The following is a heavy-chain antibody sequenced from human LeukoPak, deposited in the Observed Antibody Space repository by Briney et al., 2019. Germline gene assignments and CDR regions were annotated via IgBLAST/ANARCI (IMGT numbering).Heavy chain of an antibody. J-gene: IGHJ4*02. CDR2: IYTSGST. CDR1: GGSISSYY. CDR3: ARSANTRASFDY. Sequence: SETLSLTCTVSGGSISSYYWSWIRQPAGKGLEWIGRIYTSGSTNYNPSLKSRVTMSVDTSKNQFSLKLSSVTAADTAVYFCARSANTRASFDYWGQGTLVTVSS. V-gene: IGHV4-4*07.